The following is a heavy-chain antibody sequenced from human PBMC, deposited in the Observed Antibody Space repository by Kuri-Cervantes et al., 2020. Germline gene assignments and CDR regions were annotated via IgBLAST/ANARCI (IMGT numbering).Heavy chain of an antibody. Sequence: ESLKISCTVSGGSISSSSYYWGWIRQPPGKGLEWIGSIYYSGSTYYNPSLESRVTISVDTSKNQFSLKLSSVTAADTAVYYCARSSSSWYYFDYWGQGTLVTVSS. V-gene: IGHV4-39*07. J-gene: IGHJ4*02. CDR3: ARSSSSWYYFDY. CDR1: GGSISSSSYY. CDR2: IYYSGST. D-gene: IGHD6-13*01.